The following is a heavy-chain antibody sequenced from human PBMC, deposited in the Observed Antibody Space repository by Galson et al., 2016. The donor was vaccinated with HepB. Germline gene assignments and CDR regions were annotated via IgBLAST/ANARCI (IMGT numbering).Heavy chain of an antibody. Sequence: TLSLTCTVSGGSISSGGYYWSWIRQHPGKGLEWIAYIYYSGSTYYNPPLKSRVAISVDTSKNQFSLKLSSVTAADTAVYYCARYVTGEGNDYFDSWGQGTLVTVSS. J-gene: IGHJ4*02. D-gene: IGHD7-27*01. CDR2: IYYSGST. CDR1: GGSISSGGYY. V-gene: IGHV4-31*03. CDR3: ARYVTGEGNDYFDS.